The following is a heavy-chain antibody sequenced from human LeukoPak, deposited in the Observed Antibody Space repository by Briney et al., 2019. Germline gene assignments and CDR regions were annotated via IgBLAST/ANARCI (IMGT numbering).Heavy chain of an antibody. D-gene: IGHD6-6*01. Sequence: PGGSLRLSCAASGFTCSSNGMHWVREAPVKGLECVAFIQNDGNNKKYAASVKGRFTISRDNSKNTLYLQMNSLRSEDTAVYYCARDWGTSSLYLVSWGQGTLVTVSS. V-gene: IGHV3-30*02. CDR2: IQNDGNNK. J-gene: IGHJ4*02. CDR3: ARDWGTSSLYLVS. CDR1: GFTCSSNG.